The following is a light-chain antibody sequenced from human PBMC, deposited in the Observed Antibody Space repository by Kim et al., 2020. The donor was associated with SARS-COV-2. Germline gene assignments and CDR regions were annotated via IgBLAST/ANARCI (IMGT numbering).Light chain of an antibody. Sequence: GPSVTISCAGTRSDGGAYNLVSWYQQHPGKAPKFMIHDVSQRPSGVSNRFSGSKSGNTASLTISGLQAEDEADYYCTSYTRSDTWVFGGGTKLTVL. CDR2: DVS. CDR3: TSYTRSDTWV. V-gene: IGLV2-14*03. CDR1: RSDGGAYNL. J-gene: IGLJ3*02.